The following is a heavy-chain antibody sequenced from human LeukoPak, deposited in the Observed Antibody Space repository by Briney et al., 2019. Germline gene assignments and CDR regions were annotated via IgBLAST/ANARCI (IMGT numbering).Heavy chain of an antibody. CDR2: IYIGGST. CDR3: AKAPVTTCSGAYCYPFDY. CDR1: GFTVSSNY. Sequence: GGSLRLSCAASGFTVSSNYMSWVRQAPGKGLDGVSVIYIGGSTYYADSVKSRFTISSDSSKNTLYLQMNRLRAEDAAVYYCAKAPVTTCSGAYCYPFDYWGQGTLVTVSS. V-gene: IGHV3-53*01. J-gene: IGHJ4*02. D-gene: IGHD2-21*01.